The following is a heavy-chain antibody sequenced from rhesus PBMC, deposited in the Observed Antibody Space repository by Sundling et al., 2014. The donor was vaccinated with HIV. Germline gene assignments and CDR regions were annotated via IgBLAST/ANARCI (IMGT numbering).Heavy chain of an antibody. CDR3: AKDLWELQMIYGLDS. J-gene: IGHJ6*01. CDR1: GFTFSNYA. CDR2: ISSGGGT. Sequence: EVQLVESGGGLAKPGGSLRLSCAASGFTFSNYAMHWVRQAPGKGLEWVSAISSGGGTYYGDSVKGRFTISRDNSKNTFSLQMNSLRAEDTAVYYCAKDLWELQMIYGLDSWGQGVVVTVSS. D-gene: IGHD1-44*02. V-gene: IGHV3-103*01.